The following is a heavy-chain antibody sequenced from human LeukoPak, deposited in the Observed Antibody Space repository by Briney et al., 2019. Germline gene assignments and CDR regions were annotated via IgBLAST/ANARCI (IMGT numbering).Heavy chain of an antibody. J-gene: IGHJ1*01. CDR3: ARDGSYANEYFQH. V-gene: IGHV3-7*01. D-gene: IGHD1-26*01. CDR1: GFTFSSYW. CDR2: IKQDGSEK. Sequence: GGSLRLSCAASGFTFSSYWMSWVRQAPGKGLEWVANIKQDGSEKYYVDSVKGRFTISRDNAKNSLYLQMNSLRAEDTAVYYCARDGSYANEYFQHWGQGTLVTVSS.